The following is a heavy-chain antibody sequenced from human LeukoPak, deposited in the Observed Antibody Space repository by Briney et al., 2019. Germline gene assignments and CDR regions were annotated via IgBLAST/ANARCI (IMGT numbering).Heavy chain of an antibody. D-gene: IGHD4-17*01. CDR1: GFTFSSYA. Sequence: GGSLRLSCAASGFTFSSYAMCWVRQAPGKGLEWVSAISGSGGGTYYADSVKGRFTISRDNAKNSLYLQMNSLRAEDTAVYYCARTTTVTTFDPWGQGTLVTVSS. CDR2: ISGSGGGT. CDR3: ARTTTVTTFDP. V-gene: IGHV3-23*01. J-gene: IGHJ5*02.